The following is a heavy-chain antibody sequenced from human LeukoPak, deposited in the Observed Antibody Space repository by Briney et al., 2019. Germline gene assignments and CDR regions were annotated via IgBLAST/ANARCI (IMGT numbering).Heavy chain of an antibody. CDR2: FSGSGGIT. CDR1: GFTFSNYA. D-gene: IGHD6-19*01. V-gene: IGHV3-23*01. J-gene: IGHJ4*02. Sequence: GGSLRLSCAASGFTFSNYAMSWVRQAPGKGLEWVSGFSGSGGITYYADSVKGRFTISRDNTKNTLYLQLNSLRAEDTAVYYCARYIKGLYSSGIDCWGQGTLVTVSS. CDR3: ARYIKGLYSSGIDC.